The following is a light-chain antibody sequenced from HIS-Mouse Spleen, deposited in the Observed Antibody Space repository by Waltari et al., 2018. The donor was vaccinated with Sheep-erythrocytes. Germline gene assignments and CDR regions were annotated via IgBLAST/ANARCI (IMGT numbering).Light chain of an antibody. CDR3: CSYAGSYNHV. J-gene: IGLJ1*01. Sequence: QSALTQPASVSGSPGQSITISCPGTSSDVGSYNLVTWYHQHPGKAPKLMIYEGSKRPSGVSNRFSGSKSGNTASLTISGLQAEDEADYYCCSYAGSYNHVFATGTKVTVL. CDR1: SSDVGSYNL. CDR2: EGS. V-gene: IGLV2-14*02.